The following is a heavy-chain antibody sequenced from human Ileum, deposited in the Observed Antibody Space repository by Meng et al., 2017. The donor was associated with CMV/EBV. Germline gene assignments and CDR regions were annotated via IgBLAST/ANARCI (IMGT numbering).Heavy chain of an antibody. Sequence: GESLKISCAASGFTFSSYWMHWVRQAPGKGLVWVSRINSDGISTGYADSVKGRFTISRDNAKNTVYLQMNSLRAEDTAVYYFARDRLKTVGFDYWGQG. V-gene: IGHV3-74*01. D-gene: IGHD1-26*01. CDR3: ARDRLKTVGFDY. J-gene: IGHJ4*02. CDR1: GFTFSSYW. CDR2: INSDGIST.